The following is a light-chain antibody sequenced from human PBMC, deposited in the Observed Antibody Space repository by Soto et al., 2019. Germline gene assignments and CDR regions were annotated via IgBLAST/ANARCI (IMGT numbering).Light chain of an antibody. CDR2: GTF. Sequence: EIALTQSPGTLSLSPGERATLSCRVSQSVSSSSLAWYQQKPGQAPRLLIYGTFSRATGIPDRFSGSGSGTDFTLTISRLEPEDFAVYYCQQYGSSPGYTFGQGTKLEIK. J-gene: IGKJ2*01. CDR1: QSVSSSS. V-gene: IGKV3-20*01. CDR3: QQYGSSPGYT.